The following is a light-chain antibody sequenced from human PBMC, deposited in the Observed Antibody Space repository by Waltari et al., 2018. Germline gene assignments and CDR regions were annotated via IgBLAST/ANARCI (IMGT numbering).Light chain of an antibody. Sequence: QSALTQPRSVSGSPGQSITISCTGTSSDVGGYNYVSWYQQHPGKAPKLMIYDVGKRPLWVPDRFAGSKSGTTASLTISGLQAEDEADYYCCSYAGSYDVVFGGGTKLTVL. J-gene: IGLJ2*01. V-gene: IGLV2-11*01. CDR1: SSDVGGYNY. CDR3: CSYAGSYDVV. CDR2: DVG.